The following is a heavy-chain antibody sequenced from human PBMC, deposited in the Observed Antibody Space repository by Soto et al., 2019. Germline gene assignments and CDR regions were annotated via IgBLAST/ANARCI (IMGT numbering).Heavy chain of an antibody. Sequence: QVQLQESGPGLVKPSQTLSLTCTVSGGSISSDDYYWSWIRQPPGKGLEWIGYIYYSGSTYYNPSLKSRVTIAVDTSKNQFSLKLSSVTAADTAVYYCARVPSFPSYDFHFDYWGQGTLVTVSS. CDR1: GGSISSDDYY. CDR2: IYYSGST. D-gene: IGHD3-3*01. V-gene: IGHV4-30-4*01. CDR3: ARVPSFPSYDFHFDY. J-gene: IGHJ4*02.